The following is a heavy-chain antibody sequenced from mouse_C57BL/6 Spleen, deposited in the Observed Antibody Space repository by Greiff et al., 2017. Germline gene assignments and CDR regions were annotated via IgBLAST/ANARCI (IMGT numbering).Heavy chain of an antibody. D-gene: IGHD2-4*01. CDR2: IYPGDGDT. CDR1: GYAFSSSW. J-gene: IGHJ4*01. Sequence: QVQLQQSGPELVKPGASVKISCKASGYAFSSSWMNWVKQRPGKGLEWIGRIYPGDGDTNYTGKFKGKATLTADKSSSTAYMQLSSLTSEDSAVYFCARRNYDYEGYYAMDYWGQGTSVTVSS. V-gene: IGHV1-82*01. CDR3: ARRNYDYEGYYAMDY.